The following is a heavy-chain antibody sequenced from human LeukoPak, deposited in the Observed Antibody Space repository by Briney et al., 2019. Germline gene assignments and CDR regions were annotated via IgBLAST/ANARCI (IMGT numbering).Heavy chain of an antibody. Sequence: ASVKVSCKASGYTFTSYGISWVRQAPGQGLEWMGWISAYNGNTNYAQKFQGRVTMTTDTSTSTAYMELRSLRSDDTAVYYCAGSGDIVATKSFDYWGQGTLVTVST. D-gene: IGHD5-12*01. CDR1: GYTFTSYG. CDR2: ISAYNGNT. J-gene: IGHJ4*02. V-gene: IGHV1-18*01. CDR3: AGSGDIVATKSFDY.